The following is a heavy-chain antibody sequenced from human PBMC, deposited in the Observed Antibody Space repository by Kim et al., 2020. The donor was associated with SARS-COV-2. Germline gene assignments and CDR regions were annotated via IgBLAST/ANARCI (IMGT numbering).Heavy chain of an antibody. J-gene: IGHJ4*02. CDR2: IYYTGST. D-gene: IGHD3-10*01. CDR1: GGSISSGNYY. Sequence: LSLTCSVSGGSISSGNYYWSWIRQHPEKGLEWIGYIYYTGSTHYNPSLKSRVIISVVTSKSLFSLKLSSVTAADTAAYYCARGRYDSGPGDWGQGTLVTVSS. CDR3: ARGRYDSGPGD. V-gene: IGHV4-31*03.